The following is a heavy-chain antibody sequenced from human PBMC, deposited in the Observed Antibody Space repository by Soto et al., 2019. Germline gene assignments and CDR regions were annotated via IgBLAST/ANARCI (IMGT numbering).Heavy chain of an antibody. CDR3: AKGSYSGLDADLLY. D-gene: IGHD1-26*01. J-gene: IGHJ4*02. CDR2: ISYDGSDK. CDR1: GFTFSSFA. Sequence: GGSLRLSCAASGFTFSSFAMHWVRQAPGKGLEWVAFISYDGSDKYYADSVKGRFTISRDNSKNTLYLQMNSLRPEDTVVYYCAKGSYSGLDADLLYWGQGTLLTVSS. V-gene: IGHV3-30*18.